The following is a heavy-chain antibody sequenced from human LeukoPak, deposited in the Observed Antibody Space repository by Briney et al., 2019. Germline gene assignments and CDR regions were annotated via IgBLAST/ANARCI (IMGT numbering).Heavy chain of an antibody. CDR1: GFTFSSYA. V-gene: IGHV3-23*01. J-gene: IGHJ3*02. CDR3: ARVGLGNAFDI. CDR2: ISGSGGST. D-gene: IGHD7-27*01. Sequence: GGSLRLSCAASGFTFSSYAMSWVRQAPGKGLEWVSAISGSGGSTYYADSVKGRFTISRDNAKNSLYLQMNSLRAEDTAVYYCARVGLGNAFDIWGQGTMVTVSS.